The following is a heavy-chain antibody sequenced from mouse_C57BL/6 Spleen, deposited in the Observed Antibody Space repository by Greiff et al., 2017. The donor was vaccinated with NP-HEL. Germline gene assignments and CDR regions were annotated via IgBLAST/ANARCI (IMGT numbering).Heavy chain of an antibody. D-gene: IGHD1-2*01. CDR3: ARRRGYGSFDY. V-gene: IGHV1-76*01. CDR2: IYPGSGNT. Sequence: QVQLKQSGAELVRPGASVKLSCKASGYTFTDYYINWVKQRPGQGLEWIARIYPGSGNTYYNEKFKGKATLTAEKSSSTAYMQLSSLTSEDSAVYFWARRRGYGSFDYWGQGTTLTVSS. J-gene: IGHJ2*01. CDR1: GYTFTDYY.